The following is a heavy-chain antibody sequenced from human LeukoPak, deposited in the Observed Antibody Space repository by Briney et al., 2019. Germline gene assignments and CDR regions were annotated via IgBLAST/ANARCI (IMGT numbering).Heavy chain of an antibody. CDR1: GFTLSTYW. Sequence: GGSLRLSCAASGFTLSTYWMTWVRQAPGKGLEWVANIKQDGSEQYYADSVKGRFTISRDNAKNSLYLQMHSLRVEDTAVYYCASSPMAVEGHYWGQGTLVTVSS. J-gene: IGHJ4*02. CDR2: IKQDGSEQ. CDR3: ASSPMAVEGHY. D-gene: IGHD6-19*01. V-gene: IGHV3-7*01.